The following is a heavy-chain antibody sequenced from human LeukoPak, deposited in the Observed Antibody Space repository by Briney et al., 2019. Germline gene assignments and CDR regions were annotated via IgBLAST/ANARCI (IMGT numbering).Heavy chain of an antibody. D-gene: IGHD1-26*01. CDR3: ARAGGSYYYYYMDV. CDR1: GASISASIYY. J-gene: IGHJ6*03. Sequence: SETLSLTCTVSGASISASIYYWGWIRQPPGKGLEWIGSIYYSGSTYYNPSLKSRVTISVDTSKNQFSLKLGSVTAADTAVYYCARAGGSYYYYYMDVWGKGTTVTVSS. CDR2: IYYSGST. V-gene: IGHV4-39*07.